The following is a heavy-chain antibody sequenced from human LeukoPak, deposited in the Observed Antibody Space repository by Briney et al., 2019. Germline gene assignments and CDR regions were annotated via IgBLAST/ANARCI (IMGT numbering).Heavy chain of an antibody. CDR2: ISSSGSTI. CDR3: ARAPYTIFGAMDV. D-gene: IGHD3-3*01. CDR1: GFTFSSYE. Sequence: HPGGSLRLSCAASGFTFSSYEMNWVRQAPGKGLEWVSYISSSGSTIYYADSVKGRLTISRDNAKNSLYLQMNSLRAEDTAVYYCARAPYTIFGAMDVWGKGTTVTVSS. J-gene: IGHJ6*03. V-gene: IGHV3-48*03.